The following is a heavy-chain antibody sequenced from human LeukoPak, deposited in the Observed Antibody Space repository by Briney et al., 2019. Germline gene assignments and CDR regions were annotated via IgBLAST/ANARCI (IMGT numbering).Heavy chain of an antibody. CDR3: ARRAKTERGHSYGLDY. CDR2: VYYTGST. CDR1: GGSFSGYY. Sequence: SETLSLTCAVYGGSFSGYYWSWVRQPPGKGLEWIGFVYYTGSTNYSPSLKSRVTISVDTSKNQFSLKLRSVTAADTAVYYCARRAKTERGHSYGLDYWGQGTLVTVSS. D-gene: IGHD5-18*01. V-gene: IGHV4-59*01. J-gene: IGHJ4*02.